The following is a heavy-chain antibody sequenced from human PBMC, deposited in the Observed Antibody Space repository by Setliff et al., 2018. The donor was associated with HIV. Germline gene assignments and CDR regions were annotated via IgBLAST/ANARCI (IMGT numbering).Heavy chain of an antibody. Sequence: PSETLSLTCTVSGGSVGSGSYYWSWVRQPPGKGLEWIGYIYYTGNTDYNPSLKSRVTMSMDTSKNQISLKLNSMTAADTAVYYCARSIYGSGTYPLDIWGPGILVTVSS. D-gene: IGHD3-10*01. J-gene: IGHJ4*02. CDR2: IYYTGNT. CDR1: GGSVGSGSYY. CDR3: ARSIYGSGTYPLDI. V-gene: IGHV4-61*01.